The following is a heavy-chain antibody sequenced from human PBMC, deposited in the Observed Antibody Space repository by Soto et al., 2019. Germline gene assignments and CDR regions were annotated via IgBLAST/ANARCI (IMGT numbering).Heavy chain of an antibody. V-gene: IGHV4-39*01. D-gene: IGHD1-26*01. Sequence: QLQLQESGPGLVKPSETLSLTCTVSGGSISSSSYYWGWIRQPPGKGLEWIGNIFYSGSTYYNPSLKHRVTKPVDTSKNPCARKLSSVTAAGTAVYYCAKRGIVGATTAFDYWGQGTLVTVSS. CDR1: GGSISSSSYY. J-gene: IGHJ4*02. CDR2: IFYSGST. CDR3: AKRGIVGATTAFDY.